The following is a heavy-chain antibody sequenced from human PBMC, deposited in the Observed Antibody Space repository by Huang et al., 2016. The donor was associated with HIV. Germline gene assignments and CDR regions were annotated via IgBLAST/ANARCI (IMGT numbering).Heavy chain of an antibody. CDR2: ISPSSSFI. D-gene: IGHD6-13*01. CDR3: ARDRGQQLSPFDS. J-gene: IGHJ4*02. CDR1: GFSLDSYN. V-gene: IGHV3-21*01. Sequence: EVQLVESGGGLVKPGGSLRLSCAASGFSLDSYNMYWVRQTPGKGLQWVSSISPSSSFIDYADSVKGRFRISRDNAKNSLYLQMNNLRGEDTAVYYCARDRGQQLSPFDSWGQGTLVTVSS.